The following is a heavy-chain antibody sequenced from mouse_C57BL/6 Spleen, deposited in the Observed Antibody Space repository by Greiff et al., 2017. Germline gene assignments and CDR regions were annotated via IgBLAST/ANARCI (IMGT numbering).Heavy chain of an antibody. CDR2: IDPETGGT. V-gene: IGHV1-15*01. Sequence: LQEPGAELVRPGASVTLSCKASGYTFTDYEMHWVKQTPVHGLEWIGAIDPETGGTAYNQKFKGKAILTADKSSSTAYMELRSLTSEDSAVYYCTRHGNDYWGQGTTLTVSS. CDR1: GYTFTDYE. CDR3: TRHGNDY. D-gene: IGHD1-1*01. J-gene: IGHJ2*01.